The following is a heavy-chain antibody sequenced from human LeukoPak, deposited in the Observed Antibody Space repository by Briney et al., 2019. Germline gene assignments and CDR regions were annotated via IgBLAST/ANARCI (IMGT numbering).Heavy chain of an antibody. CDR3: ARRIAVAATVWYFDL. CDR2: IYPGDSDT. D-gene: IGHD6-19*01. J-gene: IGHJ2*01. V-gene: IGHV5-51*01. Sequence: GESLKISCKGSGYSFTNYWIGWVRQMPGKGLEWMGIIYPGDSDTRYSPSFQGQVTISADKSISTAYLQWSSLKASDTAMYYCARRIAVAATVWYFDLWGRGTLVTVS. CDR1: GYSFTNYW.